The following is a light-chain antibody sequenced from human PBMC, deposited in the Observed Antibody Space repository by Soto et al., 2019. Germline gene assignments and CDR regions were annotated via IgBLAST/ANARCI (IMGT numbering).Light chain of an antibody. CDR1: SSDVGGYKY. J-gene: IGLJ2*01. V-gene: IGLV2-14*01. Sequence: QSVLTQPASVSGSPGQSITISCTGTSSDVGGYKYVSWYQQHPGTAPKLMIYDVSNRPSGVSNRFSGSKSGNTASLTISGLQAEDEADYYCSSYTSSGTLVVFGGGTKLTVL. CDR2: DVS. CDR3: SSYTSSGTLVV.